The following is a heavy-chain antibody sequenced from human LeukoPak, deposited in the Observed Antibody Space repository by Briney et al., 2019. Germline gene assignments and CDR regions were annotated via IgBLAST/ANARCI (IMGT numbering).Heavy chain of an antibody. CDR1: GFTFNSYS. CDR3: TRGMLRQPPDY. D-gene: IGHD3-10*02. Sequence: PGRSLRLSCAASGFTFNSYSMHRVRQAPGKGLEWVTAISDDETYKFYADSVKGRFTISRDNSKNTLYLQMNSLRVEDTAIYYCTRGMLRQPPDYWGQGMLVTVSS. J-gene: IGHJ4*02. V-gene: IGHV3-30-3*01. CDR2: ISDDETYK.